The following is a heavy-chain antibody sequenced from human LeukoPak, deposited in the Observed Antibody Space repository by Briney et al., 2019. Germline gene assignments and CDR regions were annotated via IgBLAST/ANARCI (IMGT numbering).Heavy chain of an antibody. CDR1: GFTFSSYG. CDR3: AKDQFSH. Sequence: PGRSLRLFCAASGFTFSSYGMHWVRQAPGKGLEWVAVISYDGSNKYYADSVKGRFTISRDNSKNTLYLQMNSLRAEDTAVYYCAKDQFSHWGQGTLVTVSS. J-gene: IGHJ4*02. CDR2: ISYDGSNK. V-gene: IGHV3-30*18.